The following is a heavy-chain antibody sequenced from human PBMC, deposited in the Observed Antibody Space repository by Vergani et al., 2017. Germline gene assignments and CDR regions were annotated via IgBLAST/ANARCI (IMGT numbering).Heavy chain of an antibody. CDR3: AKQRAYYYDSSGYYRSAEYFQH. D-gene: IGHD3-22*01. Sequence: EVQMVESGGGLVKPGGSLRLSCVASGFTFSHYSMNWVRQAPGKGLEWVSSISGNNDDVYYADSVKGRFTISRDNAKNSLYLDMSSLRAEDTAVYYCAKQRAYYYDSSGYYRSAEYFQHWGQGTLVTVSS. J-gene: IGHJ1*01. CDR2: ISGNNDDV. V-gene: IGHV3-21*01. CDR1: GFTFSHYS.